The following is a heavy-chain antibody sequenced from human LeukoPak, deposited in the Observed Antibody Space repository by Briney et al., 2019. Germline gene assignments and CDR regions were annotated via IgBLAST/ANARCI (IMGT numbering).Heavy chain of an antibody. V-gene: IGHV3-15*01. CDR1: GFTFSNAW. D-gene: IGHD3-22*01. CDR2: IKSKTDGRTT. J-gene: IGHJ4*02. Sequence: GGSLRLSCAASGFTFSNAWMSWVRQAPGKGLEWVGRIKSKTDGRTTDYAAPVKGRFTISRDDSKNTLYLQMNSLRAEDTAVYYCARDLDYYDSSGYPYYFDCWGQGTLVTVSS. CDR3: ARDLDYYDSSGYPYYFDC.